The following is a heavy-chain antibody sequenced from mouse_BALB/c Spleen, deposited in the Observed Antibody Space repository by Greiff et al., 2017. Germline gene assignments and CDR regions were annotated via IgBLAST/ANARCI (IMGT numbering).Heavy chain of an antibody. J-gene: IGHJ4*01. D-gene: IGHD2-3*01. V-gene: IGHV1S45*01. CDR2: INPYNDYT. CDR3: ARRWFYAMDY. CDR1: GYTFSNHF. Sequence: EVQLQQSGAELVRPGASVKISCKAFGYTFSNHFLNWVKQRPGQGLDWIGYINPYNDYTCYNQKFKGKATLTVDKSSSTAYMELSSLTSEDSAVYYCARRWFYAMDYWGQGTTDTGSS.